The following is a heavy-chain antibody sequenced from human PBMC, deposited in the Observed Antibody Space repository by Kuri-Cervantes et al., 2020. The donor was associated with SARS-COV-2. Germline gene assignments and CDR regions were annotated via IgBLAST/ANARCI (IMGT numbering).Heavy chain of an antibody. D-gene: IGHD3-3*01. V-gene: IGHV4-59*08. CDR2: IYYSGST. Sequence: SETLSLTCTVPGGSISSYYWSWIRQPPGKGLEWIGYIYYSGSTNYNPSLKSRVTISVDTSKNQFSLKLSSVTAADTAVYYCARHIPYYDFWSGYYDAFDIWGQGTMVTVSS. CDR3: ARHIPYYDFWSGYYDAFDI. J-gene: IGHJ3*02. CDR1: GGSISSYY.